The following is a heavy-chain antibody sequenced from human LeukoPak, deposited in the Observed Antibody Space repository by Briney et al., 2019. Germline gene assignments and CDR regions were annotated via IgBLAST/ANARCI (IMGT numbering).Heavy chain of an antibody. V-gene: IGHV4-39*02. D-gene: IGHD3-22*01. CDR1: GGSISSGSYY. CDR2: INYSGST. J-gene: IGHJ4*02. CDR3: ARDLKYYYDSSGSH. Sequence: QASETLSLTCTVSGGSISSGSYYWGWIRQPPGKGLEWIGSINYSGSTYYNPSLKSRVTISVDTSKNQFSLKLSSVTAADTAVYYCARDLKYYYDSSGSHWGQGTLVTVSS.